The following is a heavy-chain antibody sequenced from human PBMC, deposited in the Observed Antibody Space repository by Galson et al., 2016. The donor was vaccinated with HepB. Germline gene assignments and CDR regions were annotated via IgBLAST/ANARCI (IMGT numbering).Heavy chain of an antibody. CDR3: ARWKYYGSGSYGFDY. D-gene: IGHD3-10*01. CDR1: EFTFGTYW. Sequence: SLRLSCAASEFTFGTYWMSWVRQAPGKGLEWLANIKHDGSEKYFVDSVKGRFTISRDNAKNSLYLQMNSLRAEDTAVYYCARWKYYGSGSYGFDYWGQGTLVTVSS. J-gene: IGHJ4*02. V-gene: IGHV3-7*02. CDR2: IKHDGSEK.